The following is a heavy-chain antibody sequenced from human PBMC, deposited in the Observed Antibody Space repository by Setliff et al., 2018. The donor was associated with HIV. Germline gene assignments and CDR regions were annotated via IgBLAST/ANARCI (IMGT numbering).Heavy chain of an antibody. CDR3: ARDVGYCSSTSCYGGSSWHLELDY. CDR1: GFTFSSYE. D-gene: IGHD2-2*01. V-gene: IGHV3-48*03. J-gene: IGHJ4*02. Sequence: GGSLRLSCAASGFTFSSYEMNWVRQAPGKGLEWVSYISTSGNRIHYADSVKGRFTISRDNAKNSLYLQMDSLRAEDTAVYYCARDVGYCSSTSCYGGSSWHLELDYWGQGTLVTVSS. CDR2: ISTSGNRI.